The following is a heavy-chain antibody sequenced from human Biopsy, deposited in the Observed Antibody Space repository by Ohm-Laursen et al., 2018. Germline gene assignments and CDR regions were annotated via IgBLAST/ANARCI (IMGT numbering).Heavy chain of an antibody. V-gene: IGHV4-59*01. CDR2: IDDTGNT. CDR3: ARDGWQGYTYGFFES. D-gene: IGHD5-18*01. J-gene: IGHJ4*02. CDR1: GDSITNFF. Sequence: TLSLTCTVSGDSITNFFWSWIRQPPGKGLEWIAYIDDTGNTKYNPSLLTRVTISIDTSRNQFSLEMTSMTAADTAVYYCARDGWQGYTYGFFESWGQGTLVTVSS.